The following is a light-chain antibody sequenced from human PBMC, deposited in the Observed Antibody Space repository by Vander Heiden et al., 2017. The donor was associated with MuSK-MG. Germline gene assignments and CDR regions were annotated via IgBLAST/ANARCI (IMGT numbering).Light chain of an antibody. Sequence: QTVVTQEPSLPVSPGGAVPPTCPSVAGAVTSGHRPNWLQQKPGQPPRALIHDTTIKHSWTPARFSGSLVGEKAALTLSRVQPEDEDEYYCLHLHGALWVFGGGTKLTVL. J-gene: IGLJ3*02. CDR1: AGAVTSGHR. CDR2: DTT. CDR3: LHLHGALWV. V-gene: IGLV7-43*01.